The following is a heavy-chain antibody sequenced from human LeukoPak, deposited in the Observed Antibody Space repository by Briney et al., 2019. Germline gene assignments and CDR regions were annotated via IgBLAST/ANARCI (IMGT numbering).Heavy chain of an antibody. CDR2: ISGSGDST. CDR1: GFTFSSYA. D-gene: IGHD6-13*01. CDR3: AKTRPLDSSSWSHGDY. Sequence: GGSLRLSCAASGFTFSSYAMNWVRQAPGKGLEWVSTISGSGDSTYYGDSVKGRFTISRDNSKNTLYLQMNSLRAEDTAVYYCAKTRPLDSSSWSHGDYWGQGTLVTVSS. V-gene: IGHV3-23*01. J-gene: IGHJ4*02.